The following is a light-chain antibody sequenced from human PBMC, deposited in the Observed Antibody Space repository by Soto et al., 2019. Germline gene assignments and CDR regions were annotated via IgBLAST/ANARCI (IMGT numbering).Light chain of an antibody. CDR3: CSYAGSSTHAV. Sequence: QPVLTQPASVSGSPGQSITISCTGTSSDVRSYNLVSWYQQHPGKAPKLMIYEGSKRPSGVSNRFSGSKSGNTASLTISGLQAGDEADYYSCSYAGSSTHAVFGGGTQLTVL. V-gene: IGLV2-23*01. CDR1: SSDVRSYNL. CDR2: EGS. J-gene: IGLJ7*01.